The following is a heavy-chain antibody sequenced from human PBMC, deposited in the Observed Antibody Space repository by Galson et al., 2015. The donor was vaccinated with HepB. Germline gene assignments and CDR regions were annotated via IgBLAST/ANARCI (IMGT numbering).Heavy chain of an antibody. CDR2: ISYDGSNK. J-gene: IGHJ6*02. CDR1: GFTFSSYA. CDR3: ARDRLANQLLWILDYYYGMDV. V-gene: IGHV3-30-3*01. Sequence: SLRLSCAASGFTFSSYAMHWVRQAPGKGLEWVAVISYDGSNKYYADSVKGRFTISRDNSKNTLYLQMNSLRAEDTAVYYCARDRLANQLLWILDYYYGMDVWGQGTTVTVSS. D-gene: IGHD2-2*01.